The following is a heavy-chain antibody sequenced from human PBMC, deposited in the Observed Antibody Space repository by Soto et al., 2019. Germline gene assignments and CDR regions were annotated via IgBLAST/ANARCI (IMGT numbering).Heavy chain of an antibody. Sequence: QVQLVQSGAEVVKPGASVKVSCKASGYTFTTYFLHWVRQAPGQGLEWLGWIFPGSGGTNYAQQFQGRVTMTRDTYINTAYMELSRLTSDDTGVYYCAREWQRGTDYWGQGALITVSS. D-gene: IGHD6-25*01. V-gene: IGHV1-2*02. CDR2: IFPGSGGT. CDR1: GYTFTTYF. CDR3: AREWQRGTDY. J-gene: IGHJ4*02.